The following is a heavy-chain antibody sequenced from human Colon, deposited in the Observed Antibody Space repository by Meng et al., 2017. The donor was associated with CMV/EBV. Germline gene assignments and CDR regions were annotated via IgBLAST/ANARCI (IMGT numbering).Heavy chain of an antibody. J-gene: IGHJ4*02. CDR1: GFTFSDYY. D-gene: IGHD3-10*01. Sequence: ESLKISCAASGFTFSDYYMSWIRQPPGKGLEWIGSIYYSGSTYYNPSLKSRVTISVDTSKNQFSLKLSSVTAADTAVYYCARDYYGSGSYYYWGQGTLVTVSS. V-gene: IGHV4-38-2*02. CDR3: ARDYYGSGSYYY. CDR2: IYYSGST.